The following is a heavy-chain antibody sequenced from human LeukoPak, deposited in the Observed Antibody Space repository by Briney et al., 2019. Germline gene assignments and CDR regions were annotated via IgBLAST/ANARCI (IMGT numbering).Heavy chain of an antibody. CDR2: IYYSGST. Sequence: SETLSLTCTVSGGSISSGDYYWSWIRQPPGKGLEWIGYIYYSGSTYYNPSLKSRVTISVDTSKNQFSLKLSSVTAADTAVYYCARGKDDSSGYYNSMGDYWGQGTLVTVSS. CDR3: ARGKDDSSGYYNSMGDY. D-gene: IGHD3-22*01. J-gene: IGHJ4*02. CDR1: GGSISSGDYY. V-gene: IGHV4-30-4*01.